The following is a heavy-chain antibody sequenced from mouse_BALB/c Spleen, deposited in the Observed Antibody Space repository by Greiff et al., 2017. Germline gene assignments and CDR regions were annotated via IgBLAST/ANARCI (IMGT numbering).Heavy chain of an antibody. V-gene: IGHV5-4*02. CDR2: ISDGGSYT. CDR3: ARDLGRGFAY. J-gene: IGHJ3*01. CDR1: GFTFSDYY. D-gene: IGHD4-1*01. Sequence: EVQGVESGGGLVKPGGSLKLSCAASGFTFSDYYMYWVRQTPEKRLEWVATISDGGSYTYYPDSVKGRFTISRDNAKNNLYLQMSSLKSEDTAMYYCARDLGRGFAYWGQGTLVTVSA.